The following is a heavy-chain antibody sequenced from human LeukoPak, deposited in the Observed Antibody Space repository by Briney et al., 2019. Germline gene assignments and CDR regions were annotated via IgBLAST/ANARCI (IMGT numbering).Heavy chain of an antibody. J-gene: IGHJ4*02. D-gene: IGHD6-13*01. CDR1: GYTFTSYA. Sequence: ASVKVSCKASGYTFTSYAMNWVRQAPVQGLEWMGWINTNTGNPTYAQGFTGRFVFSLDTSVSTAYLQISSLKAEDTAVYYCARALSSSWYVPFDYWGQGTLVTVSS. CDR3: ARALSSSWYVPFDY. CDR2: INTNTGNP. V-gene: IGHV7-4-1*02.